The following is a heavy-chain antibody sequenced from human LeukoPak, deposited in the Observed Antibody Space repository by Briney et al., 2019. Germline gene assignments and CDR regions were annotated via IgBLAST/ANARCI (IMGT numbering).Heavy chain of an antibody. CDR1: GFTFYDYA. D-gene: IGHD3-10*01. Sequence: PGRSLRLSCAASGFTFYDYAMHWVRHAPGKGLEWVSGISWNSGNIAQADSVKGRFTISRDNATNSLHLQMDSLRPGDTALYHCAKSRGYHGSGRAPFDYWGQGTLVTASS. CDR2: ISWNSGNI. V-gene: IGHV3-9*01. CDR3: AKSRGYHGSGRAPFDY. J-gene: IGHJ4*02.